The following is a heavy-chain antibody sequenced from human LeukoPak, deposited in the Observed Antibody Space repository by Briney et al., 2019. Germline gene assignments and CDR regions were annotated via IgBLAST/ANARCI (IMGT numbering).Heavy chain of an antibody. J-gene: IGHJ4*02. D-gene: IGHD3-16*01. CDR3: AKVSVCFGCYFDY. Sequence: GGSLRLSCAASGYAFSSHGLTWVRQAPGKGLEWVATINGAGDPTVYAETVKGRFTISRDNSKNMLYLQMNTLRAEDTAIYSCAKVSVCFGCYFDYWGQGALVTVSS. V-gene: IGHV3-23*01. CDR1: GYAFSSHG. CDR2: INGAGDPT.